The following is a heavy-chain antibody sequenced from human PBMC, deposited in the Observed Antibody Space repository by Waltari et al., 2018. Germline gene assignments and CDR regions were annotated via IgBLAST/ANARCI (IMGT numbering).Heavy chain of an antibody. CDR3: VRAKDSSSPEASKFDS. V-gene: IGHV3-33*01. D-gene: IGHD6-13*01. J-gene: IGHJ4*02. Sequence: QVQLVESGGGVVQPGRSLRLSCAASGFTFRSYGMPWVRQAPGKGLEWVAVIWYGGSNKYYADSVKGRFTISRDNSKNTLYLQVNSLRAEDTAVYYCVRAKDSSSPEASKFDSWGQGTLVTVSS. CDR1: GFTFRSYG. CDR2: IWYGGSNK.